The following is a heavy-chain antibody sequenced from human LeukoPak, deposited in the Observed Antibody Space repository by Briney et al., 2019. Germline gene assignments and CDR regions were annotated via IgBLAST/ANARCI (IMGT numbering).Heavy chain of an antibody. Sequence: PSETLSLTCTVSGGSISSYYWSWIRQPAGEGPEWIGRIYTSGSTDYNPSLKSRVTISVDTSKNQFSLKLSSVTAADTAVYYCARRNCSGGSCYPLGWFDPWGQGTLVTVSS. V-gene: IGHV4-4*07. CDR1: GGSISSYY. J-gene: IGHJ5*02. CDR2: IYTSGST. CDR3: ARRNCSGGSCYPLGWFDP. D-gene: IGHD2-15*01.